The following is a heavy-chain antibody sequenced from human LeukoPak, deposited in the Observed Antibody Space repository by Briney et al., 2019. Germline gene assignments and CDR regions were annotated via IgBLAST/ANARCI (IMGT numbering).Heavy chain of an antibody. CDR2: IYYSGST. Sequence: VKPSETLSLTCTVSGGSISSYYWSWIRQPPGKGLEWIGYIYYSGSTNYNPSLKSRVTISVDTSKNQFSLKLSSVTAADTAVYYCARGRRAKYYYDSSGPNYYGMDVWGQGTTVTVSS. V-gene: IGHV4-59*12. CDR1: GGSISSYY. D-gene: IGHD3-22*01. CDR3: ARGRRAKYYYDSSGPNYYGMDV. J-gene: IGHJ6*02.